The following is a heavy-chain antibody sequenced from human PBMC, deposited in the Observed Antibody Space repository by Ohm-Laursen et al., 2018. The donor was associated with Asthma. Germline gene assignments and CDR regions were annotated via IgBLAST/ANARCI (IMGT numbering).Heavy chain of an antibody. Sequence: SLRLSCAASGFYFSSYSMHWVRQAPGKGPEWLSFISSGSDIIHYADSVEGRFTISRDNAKNSLYLQMKSLRAEDTAVYYCAREIIVVVPAAHYYYGMDVWGQGTTVTVSS. CDR3: AREIIVVVPAAHYYYGMDV. CDR1: GFYFSSYS. CDR2: ISSGSDII. V-gene: IGHV3-48*01. J-gene: IGHJ6*02. D-gene: IGHD2-2*01.